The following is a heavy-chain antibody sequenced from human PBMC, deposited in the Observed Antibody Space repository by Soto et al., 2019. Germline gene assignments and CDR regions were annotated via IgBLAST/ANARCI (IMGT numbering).Heavy chain of an antibody. V-gene: IGHV4-59*01. CDR2: LYYGRSA. Sequence: QVQLQESGPGLVKPSETLSLTCAVSGDSISSYYCMWIRQPPGKGLESIGYLYYGRSANYSPSLKIRVTLSVGTSTNPCSLTLSSMTAADPAVYYCALRSMAVVPEYWGQGTLVTVSS. D-gene: IGHD3-22*01. CDR1: GDSISSYY. CDR3: ALRSMAVVPEY. J-gene: IGHJ4*02.